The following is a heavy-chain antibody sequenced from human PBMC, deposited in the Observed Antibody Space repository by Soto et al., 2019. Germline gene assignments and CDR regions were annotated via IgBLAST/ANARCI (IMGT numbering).Heavy chain of an antibody. D-gene: IGHD6-6*01. V-gene: IGHV4-31*03. CDR3: ARAGHSSSSEGANWFDP. J-gene: IGHJ5*02. CDR1: GGFISSGGYY. Sequence: QVQLQESGPGLVKPSQTLSLTCTVSGGFISSGGYYWSWIRQHPGKGLEWIGYIYYSGSTYYNPSLKSRVTISVDTSKNQFSLNLSSVTAADTAVYYCARAGHSSSSEGANWFDPWGQGTLVTVSS. CDR2: IYYSGST.